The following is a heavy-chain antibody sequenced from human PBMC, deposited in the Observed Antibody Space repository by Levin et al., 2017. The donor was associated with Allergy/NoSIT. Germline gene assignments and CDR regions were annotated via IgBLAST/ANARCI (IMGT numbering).Heavy chain of an antibody. CDR2: IGASSGTT. D-gene: IGHD6-13*01. V-gene: IGHV3-23*01. Sequence: GGSLRLSCAASGFTFSNYPMSWVRQTPGKGLEWISAIGASSGTTSYADSVKGRFTTSKDYSKNILYLQMNTLRAEDAAGYYCARHLLAAGREYDYWGQGILVTVSS. J-gene: IGHJ4*02. CDR1: GFTFSNYP. CDR3: ARHLLAAGREYDY.